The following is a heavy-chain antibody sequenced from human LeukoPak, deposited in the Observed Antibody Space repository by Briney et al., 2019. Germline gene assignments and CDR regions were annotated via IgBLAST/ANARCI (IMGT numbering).Heavy chain of an antibody. J-gene: IGHJ4*02. Sequence: ASVKVSCKASGYTFTAYYMHWVRPAPGQGRWWMGWINPNSGGTNYAQKFKGRVTMTRDTSISTVYMEQSSLRSDDTAVFYCARGNYDSPDYWGQGTLVTVSS. V-gene: IGHV1-2*02. CDR2: INPNSGGT. D-gene: IGHD3-22*01. CDR3: ARGNYDSPDY. CDR1: GYTFTAYY.